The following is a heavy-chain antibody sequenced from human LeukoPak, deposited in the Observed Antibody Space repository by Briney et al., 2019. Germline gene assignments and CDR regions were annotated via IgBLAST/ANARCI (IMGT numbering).Heavy chain of an antibody. CDR2: IDHSSST. V-gene: IGHV4-59*01. CDR1: GVSLSSEE. D-gene: IGHD3-22*01. J-gene: IGHJ6*03. CDR3: ASVGSYDRSGENLDYMDV. Sequence: PSETLSLTCNVPGVSLSSEEWSSIRQPPGQGLEWLSDIDHSSSTDYNPTLKSPLTRSVNTSKRKFTLKLSSVTAADTAVYYCASVGSYDRSGENLDYMDVWGKGATVTVAS.